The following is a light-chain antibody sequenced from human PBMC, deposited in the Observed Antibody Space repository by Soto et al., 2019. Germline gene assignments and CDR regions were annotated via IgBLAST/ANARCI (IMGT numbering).Light chain of an antibody. V-gene: IGKV3-20*01. CDR3: QQYGSSPPT. CDR2: GAS. Sequence: EIVLTQSPGTLSFSPGERATLSCRASQSVSSNYLAWYQQNPVQAPRLLIYGASSRATGIPDRFSGSGSGTDFTLTVSRLEPEDFAVFYCQQYGSSPPTFGQGTKVEIK. CDR1: QSVSSNY. J-gene: IGKJ2*01.